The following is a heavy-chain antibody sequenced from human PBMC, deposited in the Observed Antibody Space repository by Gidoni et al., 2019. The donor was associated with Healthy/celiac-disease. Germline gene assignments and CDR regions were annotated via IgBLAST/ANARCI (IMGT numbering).Heavy chain of an antibody. Sequence: QVQLVESGGGVVQPGRSLRLSCAASGFTFSSYGMHWVRQAPGKGLEWVAVIWYDGSNKYYADSVKGRFTISRDNSKNTLYLQMNSLRAEDTAVYYCARYYYGDYAFDYWGQGTLVTVSS. CDR1: GFTFSSYG. CDR3: ARYYYGDYAFDY. J-gene: IGHJ4*02. D-gene: IGHD4-17*01. V-gene: IGHV3-33*01. CDR2: IWYDGSNK.